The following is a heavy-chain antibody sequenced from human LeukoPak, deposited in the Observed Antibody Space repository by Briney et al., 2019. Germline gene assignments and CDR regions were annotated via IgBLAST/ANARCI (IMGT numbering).Heavy chain of an antibody. CDR3: ARMRGYSLGYWYLDL. J-gene: IGHJ2*01. D-gene: IGHD5-18*01. V-gene: IGHV1-8*01. CDR2: MNPTSGYT. Sequence: MNPTSGYTGYAQKFQGRVTMTRDTSISTAYMELSSLRSDDTAVYYCARMRGYSLGYWYLDLWGRGTLVTVSS.